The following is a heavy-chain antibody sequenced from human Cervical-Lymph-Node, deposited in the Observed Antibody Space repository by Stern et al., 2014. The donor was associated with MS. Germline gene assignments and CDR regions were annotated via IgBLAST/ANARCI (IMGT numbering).Heavy chain of an antibody. CDR2: INTNTGNP. V-gene: IGHV7-4-1*02. D-gene: IGHD1-26*01. Sequence: VQLVESGSELKKPGASVKVSCKASGYIFSDHGMNWVRQAPGQGLEWMGWINTNTGNPTYAQAFTGRFVFSLDTSVSTAYLQISGLQAEDTAVYYCTRDHYTIVGATRFWGQGTLVTVSS. CDR1: GYIFSDHG. J-gene: IGHJ4*02. CDR3: TRDHYTIVGATRF.